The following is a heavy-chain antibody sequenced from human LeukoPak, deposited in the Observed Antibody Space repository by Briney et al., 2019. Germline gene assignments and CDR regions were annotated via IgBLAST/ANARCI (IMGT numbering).Heavy chain of an antibody. V-gene: IGHV1-46*01. Sequence: ASVKDSCKASGYTFTSYYMHWVRQAPGQGLEWMGIINPSGHSTNYAQRFQGRVTMTTETSTSTVYMELSSLRSEDTAVYYCAREHSGSFSNWGQGTLVTVSS. J-gene: IGHJ4*02. D-gene: IGHD1-26*01. CDR1: GYTFTSYY. CDR3: AREHSGSFSN. CDR2: INPSGHST.